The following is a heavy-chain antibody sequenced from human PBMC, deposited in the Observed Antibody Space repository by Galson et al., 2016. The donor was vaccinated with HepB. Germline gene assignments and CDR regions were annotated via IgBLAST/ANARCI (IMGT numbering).Heavy chain of an antibody. D-gene: IGHD2-2*01. CDR1: GGSITSGGYY. V-gene: IGHV4-31*03. CDR3: ARERIVVVPATTTMKYYYYGMDV. J-gene: IGHJ6*02. Sequence: TLSLTCTVSGGSITSGGYYWTWIRQHPGKGLEWIGFVFYSGSTYYNPSLKSRVTISVDTSKNQFSLRLASVTAADTAVYYCARERIVVVPATTTMKYYYYGMDVWGQGTTVTVSS. CDR2: VFYSGST.